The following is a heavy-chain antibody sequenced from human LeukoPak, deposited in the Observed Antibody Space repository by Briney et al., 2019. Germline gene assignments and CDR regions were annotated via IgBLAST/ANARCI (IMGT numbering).Heavy chain of an antibody. CDR2: INPNSGGT. D-gene: IGHD6-13*01. Sequence: ASVKVSCKASGYTFTGYYMHWVRQAPGQGLEWMGWINPNSGGTNYAQKFQGRVTMTRDTSISTAYMELSRLRSDDTAVYYCARVLRAAVGTRLAYPAWGQGTLVTVSS. CDR1: GYTFTGYY. CDR3: ARVLRAAVGTRLAYPA. V-gene: IGHV1-2*02. J-gene: IGHJ4*02.